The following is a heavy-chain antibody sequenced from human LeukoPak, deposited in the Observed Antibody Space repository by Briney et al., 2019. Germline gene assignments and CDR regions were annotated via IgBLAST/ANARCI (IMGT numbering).Heavy chain of an antibody. CDR3: ARGHYDVLAASYKWTPDY. Sequence: GSLRLSCAASGFTFNTFNMNWVRQAPGKGLEWVSSITSGGDYIYYADSVKGRFTTSRDNAKNSLSLQLNSLRVEDTAVYYCARGHYDVLAASYKWTPDYWGQGTLATVSS. D-gene: IGHD3-9*01. CDR2: ITSGGDYI. CDR1: GFTFNTFN. J-gene: IGHJ4*02. V-gene: IGHV3-21*01.